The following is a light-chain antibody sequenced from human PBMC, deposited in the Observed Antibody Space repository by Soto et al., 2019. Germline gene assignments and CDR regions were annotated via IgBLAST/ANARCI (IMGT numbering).Light chain of an antibody. J-gene: IGKJ1*01. CDR2: KAS. CDR1: QTIGSW. Sequence: DIQMTQSPSTLSASVGDRVTITCRASQTIGSWLAWYQKKPGKAPELLIYKASHLECGVSSRFSAGGCGPEFTLTITSLQPEDIATYSCQHYNSFWTFGQGKKVEV. CDR3: QHYNSFWT. V-gene: IGKV1-5*03.